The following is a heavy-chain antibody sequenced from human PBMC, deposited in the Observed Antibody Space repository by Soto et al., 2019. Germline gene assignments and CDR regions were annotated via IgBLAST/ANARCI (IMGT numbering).Heavy chain of an antibody. Sequence: GASVKVSCKASGYTFTSNGISWVRQAPGQGLEWMGWISAYNGNTNYAQKLQGRVTMTTDTSTSTAYMELRSLRSDDTAVYYCARDGLSSGWYQDFDYWGQGTLVTVSS. D-gene: IGHD6-19*01. CDR2: ISAYNGNT. CDR3: ARDGLSSGWYQDFDY. CDR1: GYTFTSNG. J-gene: IGHJ4*02. V-gene: IGHV1-18*01.